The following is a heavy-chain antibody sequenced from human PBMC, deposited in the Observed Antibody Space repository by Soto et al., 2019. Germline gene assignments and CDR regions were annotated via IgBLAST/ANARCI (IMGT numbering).Heavy chain of an antibody. Sequence: GGSLRLSCAASGFTFSSYAMSWVRQAPGKGLEWVSAISGSGGSTYYADSVKGRFTISRDNSKNTLYLQMNSLRAEDTAVYYCAKDYDFWSGYYPTFDYWGQGTLVTVSS. D-gene: IGHD3-3*01. CDR1: GFTFSSYA. V-gene: IGHV3-23*01. J-gene: IGHJ4*02. CDR3: AKDYDFWSGYYPTFDY. CDR2: ISGSGGST.